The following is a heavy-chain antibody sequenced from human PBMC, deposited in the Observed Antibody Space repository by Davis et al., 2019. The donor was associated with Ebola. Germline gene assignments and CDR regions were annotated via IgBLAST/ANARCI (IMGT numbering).Heavy chain of an antibody. CDR1: GFTFSSYA. D-gene: IGHD1-26*01. V-gene: IGHV3-30-3*01. CDR2: ISYDGSNK. Sequence: GESLKISCAASGFTFSSYAMHWVRQAPGKGLEWVAVISYDGSNKYYADSVKGRFTISRDNSKNTLYLQMNSLRAEDTAVYYCARGSQWEPNFDYWGQGTLVTVSS. CDR3: ARGSQWEPNFDY. J-gene: IGHJ4*02.